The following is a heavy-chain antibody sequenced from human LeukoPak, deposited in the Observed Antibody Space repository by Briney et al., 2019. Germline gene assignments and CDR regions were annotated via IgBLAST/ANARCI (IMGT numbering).Heavy chain of an antibody. CDR1: GFTFRNYG. J-gene: IGHJ3*02. V-gene: IGHV3-21*01. CDR2: ISSSSSYI. D-gene: IGHD6-13*01. CDR3: ARDAAYSSSWYEADAFDI. Sequence: GGSLRLSCAASGFTFRNYGMSWVRQAPGKGLEWVSSISSSSSYIYYADSVKGRFTISRDNAKNSLYLQMNSLRAEDTAVYYRARDAAYSSSWYEADAFDIWGQGTMVTVSS.